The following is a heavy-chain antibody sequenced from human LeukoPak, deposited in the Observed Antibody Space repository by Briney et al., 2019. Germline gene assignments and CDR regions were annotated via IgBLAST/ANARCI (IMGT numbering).Heavy chain of an antibody. V-gene: IGHV1-18*01. CDR2: IDTYRGST. Sequence: GASVKVSCKASGYTFTSYGVSWVRQAPGQGLEWMGWIDTYRGSTNYAQNLQGRVTVTTDTSTTTVYMELRSLRSDDTAVYYCARVRDCSGGSCYWFDPWGQGTLVTVSS. CDR1: GYTFTSYG. J-gene: IGHJ5*02. CDR3: ARVRDCSGGSCYWFDP. D-gene: IGHD2-15*01.